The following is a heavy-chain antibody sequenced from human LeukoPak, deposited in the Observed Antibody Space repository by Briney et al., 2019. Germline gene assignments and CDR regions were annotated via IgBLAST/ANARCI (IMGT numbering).Heavy chain of an antibody. CDR2: INHSGST. CDR1: GGSFSGYY. V-gene: IGHV4-34*01. CDR3: ARDNQRYCSSTSCWYYYGMDV. Sequence: SETLSLTCAVYGGSFSGYYWSWIRQPPGKGLEWIGEINHSGSTNYNPSLKSRVTISVDTSKNQFSLKLSSVTAADTAVYYCARDNQRYCSSTSCWYYYGMDVWGQGTTVTVSS. D-gene: IGHD2-2*01. J-gene: IGHJ6*02.